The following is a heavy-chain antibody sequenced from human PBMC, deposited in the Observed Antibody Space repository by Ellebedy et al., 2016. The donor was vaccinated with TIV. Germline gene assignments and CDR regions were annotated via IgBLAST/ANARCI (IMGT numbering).Heavy chain of an antibody. CDR3: ARVTDGDYGDY. V-gene: IGHV1-2*02. CDR1: GYKFTAYY. J-gene: IGHJ4*02. Sequence: AASVKVSCKASGYKFTAYYIHWVRQAPGQGLEWMGWINPYSGATHYARKFQGRVTMTRDTSITTAYMELTGLRSDDTAVFFCARVTDGDYGDYWGQGTLVTVSP. CDR2: INPYSGAT. D-gene: IGHD4-17*01.